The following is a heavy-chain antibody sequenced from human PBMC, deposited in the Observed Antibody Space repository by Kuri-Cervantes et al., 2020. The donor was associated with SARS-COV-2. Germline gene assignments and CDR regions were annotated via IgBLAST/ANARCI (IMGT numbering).Heavy chain of an antibody. Sequence: ASVKVSCKASGYTFTSYGISWVRQAPGQGLEWMGWISAYNGNTNYAQRFQGRVTITADESTSTAYMELSSLRSEDTAVYYCARAYYYDSSGYYPGDYWGQATLTVSS. CDR3: ARAYYYDSSGYYPGDY. CDR1: GYTFTSYG. D-gene: IGHD3-22*01. CDR2: ISAYNGNT. V-gene: IGHV1-18*01. J-gene: IGHJ4*02.